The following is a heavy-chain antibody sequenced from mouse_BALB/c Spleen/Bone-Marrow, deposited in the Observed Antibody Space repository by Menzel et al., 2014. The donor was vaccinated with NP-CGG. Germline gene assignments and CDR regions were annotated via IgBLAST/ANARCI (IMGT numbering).Heavy chain of an antibody. D-gene: IGHD2-2*01. Sequence: VNLMESAAELVKPGASAKLSCKASVYTFTSYWMHWVKHRPGQGLAWTGAIDPSDSYTNYNQNFKGKAILTLDKSSSTAYIQLSSLTSENSAVYYCERGGNGCGGYWYYDVWGAGTTVTVSS. V-gene: IGHV1-69*02. CDR3: ERGGNGCGGYWYYDV. J-gene: IGHJ1*01. CDR2: IDPSDSYT. CDR1: VYTFTSYW.